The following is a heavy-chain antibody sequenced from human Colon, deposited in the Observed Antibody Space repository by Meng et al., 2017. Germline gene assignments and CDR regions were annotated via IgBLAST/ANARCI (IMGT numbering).Heavy chain of an antibody. CDR2: IYHSGST. Sequence: QGTLQVSCPRLVKPWGTLAITLSVSGRSIRSSNWVRWVRQPPGKGLEWIGEIYHSGSTNYNPSLKSRVTISVDKSKNQFSLKLSSVTAADTAVYYWARNSAAGVDYWGQGTLVTVSS. CDR1: GRSIRSSNW. J-gene: IGHJ4*02. V-gene: IGHV4-4*02. CDR3: ARNSAAGVDY. D-gene: IGHD6-13*01.